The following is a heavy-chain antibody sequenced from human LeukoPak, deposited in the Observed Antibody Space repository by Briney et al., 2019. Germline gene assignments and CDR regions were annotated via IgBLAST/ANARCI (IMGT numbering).Heavy chain of an antibody. J-gene: IGHJ4*02. CDR1: GFTFSSYG. Sequence: GGSLRLSCAASGFTFSSYGMHWVRQAPGKGLEWVAVISYDGSNKYYADSVKGRFTISRDNSKNTLYLQMNSLRAEDTAVYYCARDKVRDTAMVYYFDYWGQGTLVTVSS. CDR3: ARDKVRDTAMVYYFDY. D-gene: IGHD5-18*01. V-gene: IGHV3-30*03. CDR2: ISYDGSNK.